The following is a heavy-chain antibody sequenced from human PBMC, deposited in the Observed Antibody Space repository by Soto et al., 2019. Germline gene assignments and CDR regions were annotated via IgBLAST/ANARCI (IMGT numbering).Heavy chain of an antibody. CDR2: TSYTANT. D-gene: IGHD1-26*01. V-gene: IGHV4-59*01. J-gene: IGHJ5*02. Sequence: SETRSLTCIVSGGSITSYHWSWIRQFPGKGLEWIAYTSYTANTTCNPSLQSRFTISMDPSKHQLSLKLTSMTAAHTAVYYWARDMHAGFPHYFDPSRQRTLVTVSS. CDR3: ARDMHAGFPHYFDP. CDR1: GGSITSYH.